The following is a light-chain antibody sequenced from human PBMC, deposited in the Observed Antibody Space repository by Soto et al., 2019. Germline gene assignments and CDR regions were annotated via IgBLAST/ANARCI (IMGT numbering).Light chain of an antibody. Sequence: IPMTQSPSSLSASVVDRFPLTCQASRDISNYLNWYQQKPGKAPKLLIYDASNLETGVPSRFSGSGSGTDFTFTISSLQPEDIATYYCQQYDNLPLTFGGGTKVDNK. CDR2: DAS. J-gene: IGKJ4*01. CDR1: RDISNY. CDR3: QQYDNLPLT. V-gene: IGKV1-33*01.